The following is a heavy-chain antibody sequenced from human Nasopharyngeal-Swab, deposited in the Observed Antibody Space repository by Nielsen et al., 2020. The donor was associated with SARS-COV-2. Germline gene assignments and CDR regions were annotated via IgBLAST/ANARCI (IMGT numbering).Heavy chain of an antibody. CDR2: IIPMRGIA. CDR3: ARGPDPALKFDP. J-gene: IGHJ5*02. CDR1: GGTFRSQG. Sequence: SVKVSCKASGGTFRSQGISWVRQAPGQGLEWMGRIIPMRGIANYAQKFQGRVTITADKSTSTVYMDLSSLRSEDTAVYYCARGPDPALKFDPWGQGTQVTVSS. V-gene: IGHV1-69*04. D-gene: IGHD5-18*01.